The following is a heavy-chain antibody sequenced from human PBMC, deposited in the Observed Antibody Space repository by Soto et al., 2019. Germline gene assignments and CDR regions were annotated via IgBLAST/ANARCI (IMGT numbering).Heavy chain of an antibody. J-gene: IGHJ3*02. CDR3: ARLGMGYSYGLDI. D-gene: IGHD5-18*01. CDR2: IYYSGST. Sequence: SQPLSLPCSVSDGNSSNSSYYRGRIRKPPGKGLEWIGSIYYSGSTYYNPSLKSRGTISVDTSKNQFSLKLSSVTAADTAVYYCARLGMGYSYGLDIWGQGTMVTVSS. CDR1: DGNSSNSSYY. V-gene: IGHV4-39*01.